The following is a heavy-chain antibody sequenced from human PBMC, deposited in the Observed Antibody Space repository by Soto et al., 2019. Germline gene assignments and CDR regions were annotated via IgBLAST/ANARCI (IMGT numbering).Heavy chain of an antibody. V-gene: IGHV3-30*18. CDR1: GFTFSSYG. D-gene: IGHD3-9*01. CDR3: AKLSDVLRYFDWLFAPSRFDY. Sequence: GGSLRLSCAASGFTFSSYGMHWVRQAPGKGLEWVAVISYDGSNKYYADSVKGRFTISRDNSKNTLYLQMNSLRAEDTAVYYCAKLSDVLRYFDWLFAPSRFDYWGQGTLVTVSS. J-gene: IGHJ4*02. CDR2: ISYDGSNK.